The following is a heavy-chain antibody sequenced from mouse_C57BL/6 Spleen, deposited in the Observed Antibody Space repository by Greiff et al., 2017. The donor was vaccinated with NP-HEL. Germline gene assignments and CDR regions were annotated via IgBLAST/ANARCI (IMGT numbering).Heavy chain of an antibody. J-gene: IGHJ4*01. CDR2: IYPSDSET. D-gene: IGHD2-5*01. Sequence: QVQLQHPGAELVRPGSSVKLSCKASGYTFTSYWMDWVKQRPGQGLEWIGNIYPSDSETHYNQKFKDKATLTVDKSSSTAYMQLSSLTSEDSAVYYCATSYYSNYDAMDYWGQGTSVTVSS. CDR1: GYTFTSYW. CDR3: ATSYYSNYDAMDY. V-gene: IGHV1-61*01.